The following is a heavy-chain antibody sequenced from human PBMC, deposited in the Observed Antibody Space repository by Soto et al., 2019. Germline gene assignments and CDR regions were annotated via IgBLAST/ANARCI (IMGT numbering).Heavy chain of an antibody. Sequence: ASVKVSCKASGYTFTSYYMHWVRQAPGQGLEWMGVIEPSGGSRSYTQKFQGRVTMTRDTSTSTVYMELSSLRSEDTAVYYCARTTMTFYYFDFWGQGTLVTVSS. J-gene: IGHJ4*02. D-gene: IGHD4-17*01. CDR1: GYTFTSYY. CDR3: ARTTMTFYYFDF. V-gene: IGHV1-46*01. CDR2: IEPSGGSR.